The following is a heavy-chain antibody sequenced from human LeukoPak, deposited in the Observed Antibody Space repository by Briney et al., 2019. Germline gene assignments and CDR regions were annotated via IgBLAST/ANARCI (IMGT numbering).Heavy chain of an antibody. J-gene: IGHJ5*02. CDR2: IYYSGST. D-gene: IGHD1-14*01. CDR1: GGSISSGGYY. CDR3: ARVSGDWFDP. V-gene: IGHV4-31*03. Sequence: PSETLSLTCTVSGGSISSGGYYWSWIRQHPGKGLEWIGYIYYSGSTYYNPSLKSRVTISVDTSKNQFSLKLSSVTAADSAVYYCARVSGDWFDPWGQGTLVTVSS.